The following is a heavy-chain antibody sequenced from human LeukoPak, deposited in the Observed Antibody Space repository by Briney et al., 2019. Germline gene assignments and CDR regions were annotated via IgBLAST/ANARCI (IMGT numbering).Heavy chain of an antibody. CDR2: FYVNGNT. Sequence: GGSLRLSCAASGFTVRSNYMSWVRQAPGKGLEWVSVFYVNGNTPYADSVKGRFTISRANTKNTLNLQMSSLRPEDTPAYYCATHTIGDTYYYSMDVWGKRTMVTVSS. J-gene: IGHJ6*03. CDR3: ATHTIGDTYYYSMDV. CDR1: GFTVRSNY. V-gene: IGHV3-53*01. D-gene: IGHD3-16*01.